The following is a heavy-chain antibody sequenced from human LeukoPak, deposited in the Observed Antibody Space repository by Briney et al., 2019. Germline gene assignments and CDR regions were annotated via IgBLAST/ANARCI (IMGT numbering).Heavy chain of an antibody. CDR3: AREGLVGATLVYFDY. Sequence: GASVKVSCKASGYTFTSYGISWVRQAPGQGLEWMGWISAYNGNTNYAQKLQGRVTITADKSTSTAYMELSSLRSEDTAVYYCAREGLVGATLVYFDYWGQGTLVTVSS. J-gene: IGHJ4*02. D-gene: IGHD1-26*01. CDR2: ISAYNGNT. V-gene: IGHV1-18*01. CDR1: GYTFTSYG.